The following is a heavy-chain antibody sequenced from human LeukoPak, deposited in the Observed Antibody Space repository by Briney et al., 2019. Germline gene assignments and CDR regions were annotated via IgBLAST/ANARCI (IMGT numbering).Heavy chain of an antibody. CDR3: ARSDIVVVVAAPPVNY. D-gene: IGHD2-15*01. CDR2: ISGSGGNT. CDR1: GFTFSSYA. J-gene: IGHJ4*02. Sequence: GGSLRLSCAASGFTFSSYAMSWVRQAPGKGLEWVSGISGSGGNTHYADSVKGRFTISRDNPKNTLYLQMNSLRAEDTAVYYCARSDIVVVVAAPPVNYWGQGTLVTVSS. V-gene: IGHV3-23*01.